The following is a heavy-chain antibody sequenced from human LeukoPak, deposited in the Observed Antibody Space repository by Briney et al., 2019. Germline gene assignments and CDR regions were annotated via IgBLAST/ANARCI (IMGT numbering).Heavy chain of an antibody. CDR2: ISYDGSNK. CDR1: GFTFSSYG. V-gene: IGHV3-30*18. CDR3: AKASDPEYFDY. J-gene: IGHJ4*02. Sequence: PGGSLRLSRAASGFTFSSYGMHWVRQAPGKGLEWVAVISYDGSNKYYADSVKGRFTISRDNSKNTLYLQMNSLRAEDTAVYYCAKASDPEYFDYWGQGTLVTVSS.